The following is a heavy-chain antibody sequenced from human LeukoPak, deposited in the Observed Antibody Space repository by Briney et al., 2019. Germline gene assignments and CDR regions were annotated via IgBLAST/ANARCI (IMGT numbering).Heavy chain of an antibody. J-gene: IGHJ4*02. D-gene: IGHD1-26*01. CDR3: ARGSGSYYR. CDR1: GFTFSSYS. V-gene: IGHV3-30*03. CDR2: ISYDGSNK. Sequence: GGSLRLSCAASGFTFSSYSMNWVRQAPGKGLEWVAVISYDGSNKYYADSVKGRFTISRDNSKNTLYLQMNSLRAEDTAVYYCARGSGSYYRWGQGTLVTVSS.